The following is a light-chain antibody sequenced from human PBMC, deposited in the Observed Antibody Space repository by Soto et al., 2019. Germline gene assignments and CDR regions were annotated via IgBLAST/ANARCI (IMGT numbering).Light chain of an antibody. V-gene: IGLV2-14*01. J-gene: IGLJ1*01. CDR1: SSDVGNDNF. CDR2: EVT. Sequence: QSVLTQPASVSGSPGQSITISCTGTSSDVGNDNFVSWYQHHPGKAPKLIIFEVTNRPSGVSDRFSGSKSGNTASLTISGLQADDEADYYCGSYTTYRPYVFGSGTKLTVL. CDR3: GSYTTYRPYV.